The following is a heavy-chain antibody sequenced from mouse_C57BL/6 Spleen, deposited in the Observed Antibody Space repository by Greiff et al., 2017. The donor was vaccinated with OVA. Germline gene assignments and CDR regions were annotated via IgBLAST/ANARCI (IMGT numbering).Heavy chain of an antibody. Sequence: EVQLQQSGPELVKPGASVKISCKASGYSFTGYYMNWVKQSPEKSLEWIGEINPSTGGTTYNQKFKAKATLNVDKSSSTAYMQLKSLTSEDSAVYYCARSGMFAYWGQGTLVTVSA. D-gene: IGHD1-3*01. CDR2: INPSTGGT. CDR1: GYSFTGYY. V-gene: IGHV1-42*01. CDR3: ARSGMFAY. J-gene: IGHJ3*01.